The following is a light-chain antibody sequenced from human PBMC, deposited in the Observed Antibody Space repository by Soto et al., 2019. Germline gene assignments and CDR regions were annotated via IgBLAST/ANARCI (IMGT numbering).Light chain of an antibody. CDR3: LQYYNFPRT. Sequence: TRLSQSPSSLSAYTGDRVTITCRASQGISSYLAWYQQEPGKAPKLLIYAASTLQSGVPPRFSGSGSGTEFSLTISSLQPEDFATYYCLQYYNFPRTSGQGAK. J-gene: IGKJ1*01. CDR2: AAS. V-gene: IGKV1-8*01. CDR1: QGISSY.